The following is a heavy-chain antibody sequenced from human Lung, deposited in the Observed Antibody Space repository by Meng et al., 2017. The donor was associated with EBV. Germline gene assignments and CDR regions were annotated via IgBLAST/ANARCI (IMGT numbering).Heavy chain of an antibody. CDR2: ISTNTGTP. V-gene: IGHV7-4-1*02. J-gene: IGHJ5*02. CDR1: GYTFSTYS. CDR3: ARGGNFDP. Sequence: QVKLVHSGSELKKPGASVKVSCKASGYTFSTYSINWVRQAHGRGLEWMGWISTNTGTPTYTQGFTGRFVFSLDTSVSTAHLQISSLKAEDTAVYYCARGGNFDPWGQGTLVTVSS. D-gene: IGHD2/OR15-2a*01.